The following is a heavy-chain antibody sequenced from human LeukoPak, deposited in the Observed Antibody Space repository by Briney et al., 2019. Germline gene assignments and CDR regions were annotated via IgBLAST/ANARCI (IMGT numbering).Heavy chain of an antibody. CDR1: GFTFSSYW. CDR2: INTDGSST. Sequence: PGGSLRLSCAASGFTFSSYWMHWVRQAPGKGLVWVSRINTDGSSTSYADSVKGRFTISRDNAKNTLYLQMNSLRAEDTAVYYCARALSIYGDYSPLLFDYWGQGTLVTVSS. CDR3: ARALSIYGDYSPLLFDY. V-gene: IGHV3-74*01. J-gene: IGHJ4*02. D-gene: IGHD4-17*01.